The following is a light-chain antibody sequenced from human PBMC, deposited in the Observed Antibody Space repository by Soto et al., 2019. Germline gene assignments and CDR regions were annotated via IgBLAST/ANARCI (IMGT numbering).Light chain of an antibody. J-gene: IGKJ1*01. Sequence: FTQSPSTLSLSPGERATLSCMVSQSGSSSYLAWHQQKPGQAPRLLIDGASSMARGIADWFSGSGSRTYFPLTSRRLEPEDVAEYYSQQYGSPPTFGQGTRLDIK. V-gene: IGKV3-20*01. CDR2: GAS. CDR3: QQYGSPPT. CDR1: QSGSSSY.